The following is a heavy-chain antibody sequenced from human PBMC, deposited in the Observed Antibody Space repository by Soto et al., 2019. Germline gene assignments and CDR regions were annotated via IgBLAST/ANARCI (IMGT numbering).Heavy chain of an antibody. CDR3: ATIVPAAPRFAFDI. J-gene: IGHJ3*02. CDR2: MNPNSGNT. D-gene: IGHD2-2*01. V-gene: IGHV1-8*01. CDR1: GYTFTSYD. Sequence: GASVKVSCKASGYTFTSYDINWVRQATGQGLEWMGWMNPNSGNTGYAQKLQGRVTTTRDTSISTAYMELSSLRSEDTAVYYCATIVPAAPRFAFDIWGQGTMVTVSS.